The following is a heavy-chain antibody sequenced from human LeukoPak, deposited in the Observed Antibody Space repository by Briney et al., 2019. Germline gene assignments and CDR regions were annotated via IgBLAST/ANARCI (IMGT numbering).Heavy chain of an antibody. V-gene: IGHV4-59*01. CDR1: GGSISSYY. Sequence: SETLSLTCTVSGGSISSYYWSWIRQPPGKGLEWIGYIYYSGSTNYNPSLKSRVTISVDTSKNQFSLKLSSVPAADTAVYYCARGGYGYGPGFDYWGQGTLVTVSS. J-gene: IGHJ4*02. D-gene: IGHD5-18*01. CDR3: ARGGYGYGPGFDY. CDR2: IYYSGST.